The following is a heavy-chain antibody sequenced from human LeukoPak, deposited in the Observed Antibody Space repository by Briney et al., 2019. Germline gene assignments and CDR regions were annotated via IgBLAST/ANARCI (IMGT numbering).Heavy chain of an antibody. V-gene: IGHV3-21*01. Sequence: GGSLRLSCAASGFTFDTYAMTWVRQAPGKGLEWVSSISSGGTYIYYAESVRGRSTISRDNTKNFLYLQLSTLRVEDTAVYYCARDRPTGRSRGVVVQWGQGTLVTVSS. J-gene: IGHJ4*02. D-gene: IGHD2-15*01. CDR3: ARDRPTGRSRGVVVQ. CDR2: ISSGGTYI. CDR1: GFTFDTYA.